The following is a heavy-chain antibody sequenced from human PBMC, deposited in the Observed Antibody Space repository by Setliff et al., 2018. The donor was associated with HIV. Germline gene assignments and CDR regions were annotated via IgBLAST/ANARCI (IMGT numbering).Heavy chain of an antibody. CDR3: ARAGGLRMDRGVVSDY. J-gene: IGHJ4*02. Sequence: ASVKVSCKASGYTLTSYAITWVRQAPGQGLEWVGWIDADNGNTNYAQKFRGRVTITTDESTSTAYMELSSLRSEGTAVYYCARAGGLRMDRGVVSDYWGQGTLVTVSS. CDR2: IDADNGNT. CDR1: GYTLTSYA. V-gene: IGHV1-18*01. D-gene: IGHD3-10*01.